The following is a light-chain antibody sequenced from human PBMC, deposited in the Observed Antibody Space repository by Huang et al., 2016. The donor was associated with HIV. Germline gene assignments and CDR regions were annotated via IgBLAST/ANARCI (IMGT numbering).Light chain of an antibody. CDR1: QSVSSY. CDR3: QQRISWPPSYT. J-gene: IGKJ2*01. Sequence: EIVLTQSPATLSLSPGDRATLSCRASQSVSSYFAWYQQKPGPAPRLRFYATSNRATGVPARFSGSGSGTDFTLTISSLEPEDFANYYCQQRISWPPSYTFGQGTKVEI. V-gene: IGKV3-11*01. CDR2: ATS.